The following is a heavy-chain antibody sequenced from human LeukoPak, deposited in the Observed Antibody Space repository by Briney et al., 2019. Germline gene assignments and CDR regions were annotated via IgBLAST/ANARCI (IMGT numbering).Heavy chain of an antibody. CDR2: ISWNSGSI. D-gene: IGHD3-22*01. CDR3: AKDSGYYDSSGYKSNYIDY. Sequence: GGSLRLSCAASGFTFDDYAMHWVRQAPVKGLEWVSGISWNSGSIGYADSVKGRFTISRDNAKNSLYLQMNSLRAEDTALYYCAKDSGYYDSSGYKSNYIDYWGQGTLVTVSS. CDR1: GFTFDDYA. V-gene: IGHV3-9*01. J-gene: IGHJ4*02.